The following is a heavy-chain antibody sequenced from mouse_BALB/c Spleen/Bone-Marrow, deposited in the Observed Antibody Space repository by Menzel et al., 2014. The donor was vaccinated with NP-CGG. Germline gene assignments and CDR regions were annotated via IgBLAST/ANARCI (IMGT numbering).Heavy chain of an antibody. V-gene: IGHV1S81*02. J-gene: IGHJ3*01. Sequence: VKLMESGAELVKPGASVKLSCKASGYTFTNYFMYWVKQRPGQGLEWIGEINPNNGGTNFNENFKSKATLTLDKSSSTAYMQLSSLTSEESAVYYCTRSGPGFAYWGHGTLVTVSA. CDR1: GYTFTNYF. CDR2: INPNNGGT. CDR3: TRSGPGFAY.